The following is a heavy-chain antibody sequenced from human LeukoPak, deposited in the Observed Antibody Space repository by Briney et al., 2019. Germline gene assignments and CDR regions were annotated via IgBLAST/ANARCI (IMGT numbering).Heavy chain of an antibody. CDR2: MNPNSGNT. CDR3: ARDRQQLGTGLLF. CDR1: GYTFTSYD. D-gene: IGHD6-13*01. Sequence: ASVKVSCRASGYTFTSYDINWVRQATGQGLERMGWMNPNSGNTGYAQKFQGRVTITRNTSISTAYMELSSLRSEDTAVYYCARDRQQLGTGLLFWGQGTLVTVSS. J-gene: IGHJ4*02. V-gene: IGHV1-8*03.